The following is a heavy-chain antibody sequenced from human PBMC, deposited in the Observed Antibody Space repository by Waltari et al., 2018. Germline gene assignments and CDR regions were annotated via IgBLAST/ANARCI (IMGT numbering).Heavy chain of an antibody. J-gene: IGHJ4*02. D-gene: IGHD1-26*01. Sequence: QVTLKESGPALVKPTQTLTLTCTFSGFSLSTSGMRVSWIRQPPGKALEWLARIDWDDDKFYSTSRKTRLTISRDNSKNTFYLQMNSLRVDDTAVYYCAKDRDGSSLTLYYFDHWSQGALVTVSS. CDR2: IDWDDDK. CDR1: GFSLSTSGMR. V-gene: IGHV2-70*03. CDR3: AKDRDGSSLTLYYFDH.